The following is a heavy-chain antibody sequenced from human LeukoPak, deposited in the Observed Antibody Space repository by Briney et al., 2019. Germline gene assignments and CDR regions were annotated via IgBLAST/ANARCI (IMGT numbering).Heavy chain of an antibody. Sequence: SETLSLTCTVSGGSISSYYWSWIRQPPGKGLEWIGYIYYSGSTNYNPSLKSRVTISVDTSKNQFSLKLSSVTAADTAVYYCARGGADYGDYGFWFDPWGQGTLVTVSS. CDR3: ARGGADYGDYGFWFDP. D-gene: IGHD4-17*01. CDR1: GGSISSYY. J-gene: IGHJ5*02. CDR2: IYYSGST. V-gene: IGHV4-59*01.